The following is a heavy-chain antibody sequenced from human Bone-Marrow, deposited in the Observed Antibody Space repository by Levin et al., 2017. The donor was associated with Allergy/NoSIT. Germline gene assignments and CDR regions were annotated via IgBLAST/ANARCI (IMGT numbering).Heavy chain of an antibody. CDR1: GFTFSDYY. J-gene: IGHJ6*02. Sequence: GGSLRLSCAASGFTFSDYYMSWIRQAPGKGLEWVSYISTGSSTIYYADSVKGRFTISRDNAKNSLFLQMDSLRAEDTAVYYCSRYRLQYCSGGSCYSAYDYYGMDVWGQGTTVTVSS. D-gene: IGHD2-15*01. CDR3: SRYRLQYCSGGSCYSAYDYYGMDV. CDR2: ISTGSSTI. V-gene: IGHV3-11*01.